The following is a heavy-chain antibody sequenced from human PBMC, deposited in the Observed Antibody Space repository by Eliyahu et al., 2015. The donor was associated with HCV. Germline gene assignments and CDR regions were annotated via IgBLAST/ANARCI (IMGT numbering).Heavy chain of an antibody. V-gene: IGHV1-46*03. CDR2: INPSGGST. J-gene: IGHJ4*02. Sequence: QVQLVQSGAEVKKPGASVKVSCKASGYTFTSYYMHWVRQAPGQGLEWMGIINPSGGSTSYAQKFQGRVTMTRDTSTSTVYMDLSSLRSEDTAVYYCARDSVAGRHFDYWGQGTLVTVSS. CDR1: GYTFTSYY. CDR3: ARDSVAGRHFDY. D-gene: IGHD6-19*01.